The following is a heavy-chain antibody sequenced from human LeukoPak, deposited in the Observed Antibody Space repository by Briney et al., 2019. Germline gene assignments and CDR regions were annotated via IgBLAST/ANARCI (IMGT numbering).Heavy chain of an antibody. CDR2: ISNDGSNK. Sequence: GGSLRLSCAASGFTFSSYGMHWVRQAPGKGLEWVAVISNDGSNKYYADSVKGRFTISRDNSKNTLYLQMNSLRAEDTAVYYCAKDWYDHFDYWGQGTLVTVSS. CDR1: GFTFSSYG. J-gene: IGHJ4*02. D-gene: IGHD3-3*01. CDR3: AKDWYDHFDY. V-gene: IGHV3-30*18.